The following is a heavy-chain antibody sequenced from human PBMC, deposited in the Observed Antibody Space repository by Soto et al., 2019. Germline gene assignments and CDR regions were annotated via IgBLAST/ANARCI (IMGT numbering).Heavy chain of an antibody. D-gene: IGHD2-2*01. CDR3: ARDRCSSTSCYGMGYFQH. CDR2: IWYDGSNE. V-gene: IGHV3-33*01. Sequence: QVQLVESGGGVVQPGRSLRLSCAASGFTFSSYGMHWVRQAPGKGLEWVAVIWYDGSNEYYADSVKGRFTISRDNSKNTLYLQMNSLRAEDTAVYYCARDRCSSTSCYGMGYFQHWGQGTLVTVSS. CDR1: GFTFSSYG. J-gene: IGHJ1*01.